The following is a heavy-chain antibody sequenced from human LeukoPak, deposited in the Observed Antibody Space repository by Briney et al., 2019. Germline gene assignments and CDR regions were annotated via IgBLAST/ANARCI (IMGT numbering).Heavy chain of an antibody. Sequence: PGGSLRLSCAASGFAFDDFGMHWVRQAPGKGLEWVSFISGDGSVTYYTDSIKGRFTVSRDNSKNSPYLQMGSLRAEDTALYYCGKDGPVISYWGQGTVVTVSS. CDR1: GFAFDDFG. D-gene: IGHD2-21*01. J-gene: IGHJ4*02. V-gene: IGHV3-43*02. CDR3: GKDGPVISY. CDR2: ISGDGSVT.